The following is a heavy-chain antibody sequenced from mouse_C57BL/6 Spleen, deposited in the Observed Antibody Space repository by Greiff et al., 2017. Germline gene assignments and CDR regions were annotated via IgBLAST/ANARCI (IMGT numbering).Heavy chain of an antibody. V-gene: IGHV1-50*01. CDR3: ARRDYVSSVDY. CDR1: GYTFTSYW. J-gene: IGHJ2*01. Sequence: VQLQQPGAELVKPGASVKLSCKASGYTFTSYWMQWVKQRPGQGLEWIGEIDPSDSYTNYNQKFKGKATLTVDTSSSTAYMQLSSLTSDDSAVLYCARRDYVSSVDYWGQGTTLTVSS. CDR2: IDPSDSYT. D-gene: IGHD1-1*01.